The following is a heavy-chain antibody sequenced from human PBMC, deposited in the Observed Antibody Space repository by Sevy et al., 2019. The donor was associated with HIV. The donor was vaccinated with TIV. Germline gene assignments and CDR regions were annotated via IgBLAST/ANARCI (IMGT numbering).Heavy chain of an antibody. V-gene: IGHV3-7*01. Sequence: GGSLRLSCAASRFTFSSYWMSWVRQAPGKGLEWVANIKQDGSEKYYVDSVKGRFTISRDNAKNSLYLQMNSLRAEDTAVYYCARLYLDCTNGVCSTDFDYWGQGTLVTVSS. CDR1: RFTFSSYW. J-gene: IGHJ4*02. CDR2: IKQDGSEK. D-gene: IGHD2-8*01. CDR3: ARLYLDCTNGVCSTDFDY.